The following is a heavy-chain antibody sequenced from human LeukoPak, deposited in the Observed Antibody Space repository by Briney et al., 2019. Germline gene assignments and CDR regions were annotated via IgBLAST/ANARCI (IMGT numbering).Heavy chain of an antibody. CDR2: IYYSGST. D-gene: IGHD3-3*01. V-gene: IGHV4-59*12. CDR3: ARDVTIFGVVSSYNWFDP. J-gene: IGHJ5*02. CDR1: GGSMSPYH. Sequence: SETLSLTCTVSGGSMSPYHWGWIRQPPGKGLEWTGYIYYSGSTNYNPSLKSRVTMSVDTSKNQFSLKLSSVTAADTAVYYCARDVTIFGVVSSYNWFDPWGQGTLVTVSS.